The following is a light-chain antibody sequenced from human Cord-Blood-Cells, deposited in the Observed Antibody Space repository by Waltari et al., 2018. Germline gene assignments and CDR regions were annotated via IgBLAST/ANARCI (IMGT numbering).Light chain of an antibody. Sequence: EIVLTQSPATLSLSPGERATLSSRASQSVSSYLAWYQQKPGQAPRILIYDASNRATGIPARFSGSGSGTDFSLTISSLEPEDFAGYYCQQRSNWPLTFGGGTKVEIK. V-gene: IGKV3-11*01. CDR2: DAS. CDR1: QSVSSY. J-gene: IGKJ4*01. CDR3: QQRSNWPLT.